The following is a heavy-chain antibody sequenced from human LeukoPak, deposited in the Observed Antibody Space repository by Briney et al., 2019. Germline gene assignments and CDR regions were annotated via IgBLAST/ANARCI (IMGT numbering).Heavy chain of an antibody. V-gene: IGHV3-48*01. CDR2: ISSSSSTI. D-gene: IGHD3-10*01. CDR1: GFTFSSYS. CDR3: ARASDYYYGSGSYY. J-gene: IGHJ4*02. Sequence: PGGSLRLSCAASGFTFSSYSMNWVRQAPGKGLERVSYISSSSSTIYYADSVKGRFTISRDNAKNSLYLQMNSLRAEDTAVYYCARASDYYYGSGSYYWGQGTLVTVSS.